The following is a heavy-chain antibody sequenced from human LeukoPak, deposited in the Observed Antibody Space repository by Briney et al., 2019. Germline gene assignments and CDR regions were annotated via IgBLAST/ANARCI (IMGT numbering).Heavy chain of an antibody. V-gene: IGHV7-4-1*02. CDR2: INTNTGNP. CDR3: ARGLQYYDFWSGYLRVGAEYYFDY. CDR1: GYTFTSYA. J-gene: IGHJ4*02. D-gene: IGHD3-3*01. Sequence: ASVKVSCKASGYTFTSYAMNWVRQAPGQGLEWMGWINTNTGNPTYAQGFTGRFVFSLDTSVSTAYLQISSLKAEDTAVYYCARGLQYYDFWSGYLRVGAEYYFDYWGQGTLVTVSS.